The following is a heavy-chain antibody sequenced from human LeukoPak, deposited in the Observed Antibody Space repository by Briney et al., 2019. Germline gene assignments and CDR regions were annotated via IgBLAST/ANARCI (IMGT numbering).Heavy chain of an antibody. CDR3: AREKFPYSSMQNWFDP. D-gene: IGHD6-13*01. CDR1: GGSISSSSYY. Sequence: SETLSLTCTVSGGSISSSSYYWGWIRQPPGKGLEWIGYIYYSGSTNYNPSLKSRVTISVDTSKNQFSLKLSSVTAAETAVYYCAREKFPYSSMQNWFDPWGQGTLVTVSS. CDR2: IYYSGST. J-gene: IGHJ5*02. V-gene: IGHV4-61*01.